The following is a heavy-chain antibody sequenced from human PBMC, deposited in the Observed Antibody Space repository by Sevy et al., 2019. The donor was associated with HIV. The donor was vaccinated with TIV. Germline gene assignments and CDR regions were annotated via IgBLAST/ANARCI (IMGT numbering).Heavy chain of an antibody. Sequence: GGSLRLSCVASGFTFSSYSMNWVRQAPGKGLEWVSSISSSSSYIYYADSVKGRFTISRDNAKNSLYLQMNSLRAEDTAVYYCARVYPGIAAAGTRGGRAFDIWGQGTMVTVSS. CDR1: GFTFSSYS. D-gene: IGHD6-13*01. V-gene: IGHV3-21*01. CDR3: ARVYPGIAAAGTRGGRAFDI. CDR2: ISSSSSYI. J-gene: IGHJ3*02.